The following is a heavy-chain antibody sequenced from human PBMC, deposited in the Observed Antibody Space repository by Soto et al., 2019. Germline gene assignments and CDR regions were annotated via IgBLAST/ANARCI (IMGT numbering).Heavy chain of an antibody. CDR2: IIPIFGTA. D-gene: IGHD2-15*01. J-gene: IGHJ4*02. CDR1: GGTFSSYA. V-gene: IGHV1-69*06. Sequence: ASVKVSCKASGGTFSSYAIRWVRQAPGQGLEWMGGIIPIFGTANYAQKFQGRVTITADKSTSTAYMELSSLRSEDTAVYYCARTEYSISEVVVAATPFLGFDYWGQGTLVTVSS. CDR3: ARTEYSISEVVVAATPFLGFDY.